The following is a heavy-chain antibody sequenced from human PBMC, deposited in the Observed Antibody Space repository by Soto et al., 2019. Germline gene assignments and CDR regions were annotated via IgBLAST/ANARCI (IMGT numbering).Heavy chain of an antibody. CDR1: GGSFSGHY. Sequence: SETLSLTCAVYGGSFSGHYWSWIRQPPGKGLEWIGEINHSGSTNYNPSLKSRVTISVDTSKNQFSLKLSSVTAADTAVYYCAKITIFGEADYWGQGTLVTVSS. CDR2: INHSGST. D-gene: IGHD3-3*01. CDR3: AKITIFGEADY. V-gene: IGHV4-34*01. J-gene: IGHJ4*02.